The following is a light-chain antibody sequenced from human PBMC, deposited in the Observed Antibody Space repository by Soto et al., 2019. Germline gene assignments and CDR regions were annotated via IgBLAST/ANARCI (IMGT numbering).Light chain of an antibody. CDR1: SSDVGGYNY. CDR3: SSYRDSSTRV. CDR2: EVS. Sequence: QSVLTQPASVSGSPGQSITISCTGTSSDVGGYNYASWYQQHPGKAPKLMIYEVSNRPSGVSNRFSGSKSGNTASLTISGLQAEDEADYYCSSYRDSSTRVFGGGTKLTVL. J-gene: IGLJ3*02. V-gene: IGLV2-14*01.